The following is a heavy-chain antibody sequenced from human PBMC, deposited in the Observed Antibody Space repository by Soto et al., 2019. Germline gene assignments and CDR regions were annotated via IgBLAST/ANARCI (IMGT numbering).Heavy chain of an antibody. D-gene: IGHD3-10*01. CDR2: IGGNGFST. CDR3: AKDPVVRGVIKPLDY. V-gene: IGHV3-23*01. CDR1: GFPFSSIG. Sequence: EVRLLESGGGLVQPGGSLRLSCAASGFPFSSIGMSWVRQSPGKGLEWVSAIGGNGFSTYYADSVKGRFTISRDNSKNTLYLQVNSLRAEDTALYYCAKDPVVRGVIKPLDYWGQGTLVTVSS. J-gene: IGHJ4*02.